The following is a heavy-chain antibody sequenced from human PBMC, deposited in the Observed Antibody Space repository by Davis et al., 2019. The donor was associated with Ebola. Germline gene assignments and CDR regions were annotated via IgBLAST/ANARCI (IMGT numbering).Heavy chain of an antibody. D-gene: IGHD3-3*01. Sequence: ASVKVSCKASGYTFTSYYMHWVRQAPGQGLEWMGIINPSGGSTSYAQKFQGRVTLTRDTSSSTAYMELRSLTSDDTAVYYCARDQNPSYQYWSGYYMFSNYWGQGTLVTVSS. CDR2: INPSGGST. V-gene: IGHV1-46*01. J-gene: IGHJ4*02. CDR3: ARDQNPSYQYWSGYYMFSNY. CDR1: GYTFTSYY.